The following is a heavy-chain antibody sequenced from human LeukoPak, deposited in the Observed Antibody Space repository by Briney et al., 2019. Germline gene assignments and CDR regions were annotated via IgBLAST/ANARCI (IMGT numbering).Heavy chain of an antibody. D-gene: IGHD3-9*01. V-gene: IGHV1-2*02. J-gene: IGHJ5*02. CDR2: INPNSGGT. Sequence: GASVKVSCKASGYTFTGYYMHWVRQAPGRGLEWMGWINPNSGGTNYAQKFQGRVTMTRDTSISTAYMELSRLRSDDTAVYYCARDIHYGILTGYALYNWFDPWGQGTLVTVSS. CDR3: ARDIHYGILTGYALYNWFDP. CDR1: GYTFTGYY.